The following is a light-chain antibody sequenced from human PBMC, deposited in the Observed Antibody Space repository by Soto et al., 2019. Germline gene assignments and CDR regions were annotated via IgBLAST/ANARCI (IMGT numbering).Light chain of an antibody. CDR3: QQRSNWPST. V-gene: IGKV3-11*01. Sequence: EIVLTQSPATLSLSPGERATLSCRASQSVSSYLAWYQQKPGQAPRLLIFDASSRATGIPARFGGSGSGTDFTLTISSLEPEDFAVYYCQQRSNWPSTFGQGTRLEIK. CDR2: DAS. J-gene: IGKJ5*01. CDR1: QSVSSY.